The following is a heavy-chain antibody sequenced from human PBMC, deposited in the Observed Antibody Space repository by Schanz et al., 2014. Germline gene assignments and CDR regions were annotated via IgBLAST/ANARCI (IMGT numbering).Heavy chain of an antibody. CDR1: GFSFVDAW. J-gene: IGHJ4*02. CDR3: VKEGTVVSGYPRDH. Sequence: LVESGGGVVQPGRSLRLSCAASGFSFVDAWMSWVRQAPGRGLEWVATIKKDGSEKYNVDAVKGRFTISRDNSRNTLYLQMSSLRAEDTAVYYCVKEGTVVSGYPRDHWGQGTLVTVSS. V-gene: IGHV3-7*03. D-gene: IGHD2-2*01. CDR2: IKKDGSEK.